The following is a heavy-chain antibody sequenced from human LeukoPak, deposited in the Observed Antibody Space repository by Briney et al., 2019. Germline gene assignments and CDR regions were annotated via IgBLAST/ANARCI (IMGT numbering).Heavy chain of an antibody. V-gene: IGHV7-4-1*02. J-gene: IGHJ4*02. Sequence: ASVKVSCKASGYTFTSYAMNWVRQAPGQGLEWMGWINTNTGNPMYAQGFTGRFVFSLDTSVSTAYLQISSLKAEDTAVYYCARVGSNTFGGVMLPNDYWGQGTLVTVSS. D-gene: IGHD3-16*01. CDR2: INTNTGNP. CDR1: GYTFTSYA. CDR3: ARVGSNTFGGVMLPNDY.